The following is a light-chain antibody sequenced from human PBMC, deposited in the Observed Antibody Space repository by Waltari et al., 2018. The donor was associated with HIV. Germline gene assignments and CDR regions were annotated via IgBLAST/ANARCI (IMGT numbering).Light chain of an antibody. CDR1: ASNIGNNF. CDR3: ASWDDNLSHWV. V-gene: IGLV1-47*01. CDR2: RSD. J-gene: IGLJ3*02. Sequence: QSVLTQAPSVSRPPGQRVIMSCSGSASNIGNNFVSWFQQVSGRAPRLVIYRSDRRPSCCPDRISAAKAGSSATLAITGLQSGDEAVYFCASWDDNLSHWVFGGGTKVTV.